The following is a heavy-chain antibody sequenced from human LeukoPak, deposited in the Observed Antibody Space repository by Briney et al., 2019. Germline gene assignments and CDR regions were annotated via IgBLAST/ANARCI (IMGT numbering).Heavy chain of an antibody. D-gene: IGHD6-19*01. J-gene: IGHJ4*02. CDR2: INAYNGNT. V-gene: IGHV1-18*01. CDR1: GYTFTSYG. Sequence: GASVKVSFKASGYTFTSYGINWVRPAPGQGLEWMGWINAYNGNTNYAQKLQGRVTVTTDTATSTAYTELRSLRSDDTAVYYCARDSSIAVDGLDYWGQGTLVTVSS. CDR3: ARDSSIAVDGLDY.